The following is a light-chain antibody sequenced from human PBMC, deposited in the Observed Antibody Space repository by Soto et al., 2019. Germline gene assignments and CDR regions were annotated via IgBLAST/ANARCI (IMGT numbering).Light chain of an antibody. V-gene: IGKV1-9*01. Sequence: IQLTQSPSSLSASVGDRVTITCRASQGISSYLGWYQQKPGKAPNLLIYDASTLHSGVPSRFSGGGSGTDFTLTISSLQPEDFAVYYCQQYGSSPWTFGQGTKVEIK. J-gene: IGKJ1*01. CDR3: QQYGSSPWT. CDR1: QGISSY. CDR2: DAS.